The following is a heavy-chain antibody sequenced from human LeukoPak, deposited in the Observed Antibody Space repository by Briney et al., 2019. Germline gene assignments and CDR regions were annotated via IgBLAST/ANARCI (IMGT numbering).Heavy chain of an antibody. D-gene: IGHD1-1*01. Sequence: SETLSLTCSVSGGSISNYYWSWIRQPAGKALEWIGRMDFSGSTNYNPSLRSRVTLSLDTSKNQFSLKLSSVTAADTAVYYCARYSGTGYGMYYFDYWGQGTLVTVSS. CDR3: ARYSGTGYGMYYFDY. V-gene: IGHV4-4*07. J-gene: IGHJ4*02. CDR2: MDFSGST. CDR1: GGSISNYY.